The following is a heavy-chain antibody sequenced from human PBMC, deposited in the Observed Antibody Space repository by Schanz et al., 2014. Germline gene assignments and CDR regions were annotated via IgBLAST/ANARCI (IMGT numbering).Heavy chain of an antibody. Sequence: EVQLLESGGGLVQPGGSLRLSCAASGFNFNNFAMTWVRQAPGKGLEWVIVISGSGGSTYYADSVKGRFTISRDNAKSSLYLQMNSLRVEDTAVYYCAASSGWHPSTDYWGQGTLVTVSS. CDR2: ISGSGGST. J-gene: IGHJ4*02. V-gene: IGHV3-23*01. D-gene: IGHD6-19*01. CDR3: AASSGWHPSTDY. CDR1: GFNFNNFA.